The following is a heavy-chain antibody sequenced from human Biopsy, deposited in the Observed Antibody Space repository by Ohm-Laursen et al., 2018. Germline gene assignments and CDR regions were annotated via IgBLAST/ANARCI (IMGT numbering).Heavy chain of an antibody. CDR3: ARDDNTTGHYMILNH. V-gene: IGHV3-33*01. CDR1: GFAFSYYG. D-gene: IGHD3-9*01. CDR2: MWSDGINK. J-gene: IGHJ5*02. Sequence: SLRLSCAAPGFAFSYYGLHWVRQAPGKGLQWVAVMWSDGINKNYADSVKGRFTVSRDNSNNVLYLQMSSLRDEDSAVYYCARDDNTTGHYMILNHWGQGTLVTVSS.